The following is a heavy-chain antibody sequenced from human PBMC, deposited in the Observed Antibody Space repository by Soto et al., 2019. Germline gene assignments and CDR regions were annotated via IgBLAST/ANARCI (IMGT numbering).Heavy chain of an antibody. Sequence: QVQLVQSGAEMKKPGASVKLSCQASGYIFIHCFMHWVRQAPGQGLELMGGINPSSGTTTYAPKFQGIVTVTRDTSTSTAYMELSSLGSRDTAMYYCARSLGETTSLFDYWGQGSLVTVSA. CDR3: ARSLGETTSLFDY. CDR2: INPSSGTT. V-gene: IGHV1-46*01. CDR1: GYIFIHCF. D-gene: IGHD1-26*01. J-gene: IGHJ4*02.